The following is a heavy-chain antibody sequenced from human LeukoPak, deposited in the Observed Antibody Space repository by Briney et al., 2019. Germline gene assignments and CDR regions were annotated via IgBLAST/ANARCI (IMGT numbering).Heavy chain of an antibody. Sequence: ASEKVSCKASGYTFTSYAMHWVRQAPGQRLEWMGWINAGNGNTKYSQKFQGRVTITRDTSASTAYMELSSLRSEDTAVYYCARVGSRVVVPAAMDDDWFDPWGQGTLVTVSS. CDR1: GYTFTSYA. V-gene: IGHV1-3*01. CDR2: INAGNGNT. J-gene: IGHJ5*02. CDR3: ARVGSRVVVPAAMDDDWFDP. D-gene: IGHD2-2*01.